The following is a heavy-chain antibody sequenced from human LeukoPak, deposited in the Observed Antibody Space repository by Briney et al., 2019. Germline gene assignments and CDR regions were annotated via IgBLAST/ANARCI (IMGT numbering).Heavy chain of an antibody. Sequence: GASVKVSCKASGYTFKNYDINWVRQATGQGLERMRWMNPNSGNTGFAQKFQDRVSMTRDTSINTAYMELTSLRSGDTAVYYCARATPGGLHGYSFDYWGQGTVVTVYS. D-gene: IGHD5-24*01. CDR2: MNPNSGNT. CDR3: ARATPGGLHGYSFDY. V-gene: IGHV1-8*02. J-gene: IGHJ4*02. CDR1: GYTFKNYD.